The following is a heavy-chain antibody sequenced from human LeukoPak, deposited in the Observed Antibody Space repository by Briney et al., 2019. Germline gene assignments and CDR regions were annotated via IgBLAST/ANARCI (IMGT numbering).Heavy chain of an antibody. CDR3: ARDFLRPGNHDY. Sequence: PGRFLRLSCAASGFTFSDYYMSWIRQAPGKGLEWVSYISSSGSTIYYADSVKGRFTISRDNAKDSLYLQMNSLRAEDTAVYYCARDFLRPGNHDYWGQGTLVTVSS. CDR1: GFTFSDYY. J-gene: IGHJ4*02. CDR2: ISSSGSTI. D-gene: IGHD4-23*01. V-gene: IGHV3-11*04.